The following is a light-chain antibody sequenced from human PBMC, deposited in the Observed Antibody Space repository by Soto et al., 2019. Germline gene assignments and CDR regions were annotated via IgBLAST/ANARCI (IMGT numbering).Light chain of an antibody. CDR3: QQSYSTPRT. CDR2: AAS. CDR1: QSISSY. Sequence: DIQMTQSPSSLSASVGDRVTITCRASQSISSYLNWYQQKPGKAPKLLIYAASSLQSGVPSRFSGSGSGTDFTLTNSSLHPEDFATYYCQQSYSTPRTFGQGTKVEIK. J-gene: IGKJ1*01. V-gene: IGKV1-39*01.